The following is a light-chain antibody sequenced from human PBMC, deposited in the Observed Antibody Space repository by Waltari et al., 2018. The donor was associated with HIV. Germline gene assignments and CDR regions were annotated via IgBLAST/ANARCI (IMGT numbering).Light chain of an antibody. J-gene: IGLJ2*01. CDR1: SGHSHYD. V-gene: IGLV4-69*01. CDR3: QTWGSGIHVV. Sequence: QLALTQSPSASASVGASVNLTCTLSSGHSHYDIAWHQQQPEKGPRDLMKVNSDGSHKKEDGVPDRFSGSSSGAERYLTISSLQSEDEGDYYCQTWGSGIHVVFGGGTKVTVL. CDR2: VNSDGSH.